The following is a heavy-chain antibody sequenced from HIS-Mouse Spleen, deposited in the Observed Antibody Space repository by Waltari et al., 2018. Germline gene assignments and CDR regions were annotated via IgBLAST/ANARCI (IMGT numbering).Heavy chain of an antibody. CDR1: GGSISSSSYY. V-gene: IGHV4-39*07. D-gene: IGHD6-13*01. Sequence: QLQLQESGPGLVKPSETLSLTCTVSGGSISSSSYYWDWIRQPPGEGLEWIGSIYYGGSTYYDPSLKSRVTISVDTSKNQFSLKLSSVTAADTAVYYCAREIPYSSSWYDWYFDLWGRGTLVTVSS. CDR3: AREIPYSSSWYDWYFDL. J-gene: IGHJ2*01. CDR2: IYYGGST.